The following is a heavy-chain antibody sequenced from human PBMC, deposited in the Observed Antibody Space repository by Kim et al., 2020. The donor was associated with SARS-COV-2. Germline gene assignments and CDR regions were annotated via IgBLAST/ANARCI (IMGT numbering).Heavy chain of an antibody. CDR1: GFTFSSYG. Sequence: GGSLRLSCAASGFTFSSYGMHWVRQAPGKGLEWVAVIWYDGSDKYYADSVKGRFTISRDNSKNTLHLQMNSLRAEDTAMYYCARAVSLVRIAAWFDACG. CDR2: IWYDGSDK. CDR3: ARAVSLVRIAAWFDA. J-gene: IGHJ5*01. V-gene: IGHV3-33*01. D-gene: IGHD6-6*01.